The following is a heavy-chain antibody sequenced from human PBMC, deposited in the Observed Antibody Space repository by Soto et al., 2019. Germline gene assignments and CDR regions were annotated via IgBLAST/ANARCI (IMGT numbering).Heavy chain of an antibody. Sequence: ASVKVSCKASGYTFTSYAMHWVRQSPGQRLEWMGWINAGNGNTKYSQKFQGRVTITRDTSASTAYMELSSLRSEDTALYYCARDLQNPYYYYGMDVWGQGTTVTVSS. CDR3: ARDLQNPYYYYGMDV. CDR2: INAGNGNT. D-gene: IGHD4-4*01. CDR1: GYTFTSYA. J-gene: IGHJ6*02. V-gene: IGHV1-3*01.